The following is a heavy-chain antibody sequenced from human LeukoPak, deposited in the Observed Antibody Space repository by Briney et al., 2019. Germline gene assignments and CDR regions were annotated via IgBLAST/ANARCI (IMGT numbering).Heavy chain of an antibody. D-gene: IGHD5-18*01. J-gene: IGHJ4*02. CDR2: INPNSGGT. CDR3: ARDRGYSYGYDPDY. Sequence: GASVKVSCKASGYTFTGYYMHWVRQAPGQGLEWMGRINPNSGGTNYAQKFQGRVTITRDTSISTAYMELSRLRSDDTAVYYCARDRGYSYGYDPDYWGQGTLVTVSS. CDR1: GYTFTGYY. V-gene: IGHV1-2*06.